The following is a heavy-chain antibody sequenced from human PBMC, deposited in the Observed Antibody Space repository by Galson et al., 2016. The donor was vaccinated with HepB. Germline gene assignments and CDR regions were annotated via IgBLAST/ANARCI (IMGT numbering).Heavy chain of an antibody. Sequence: SETLSLTCAVSGGSFTGYYWTLIRQPPGKGLQWIGHINDAGDAYYSPSLKSRVTLSVDTAKNQFSLKLTSVTAADTAVYYCATLTYCLGTTCYRREDYWGQGTLVTVSS. CDR3: ATLTYCLGTTCYRREDY. CDR1: GGSFTGYY. V-gene: IGHV4-34*01. J-gene: IGHJ4*02. D-gene: IGHD1-14*01. CDR2: INDAGDA.